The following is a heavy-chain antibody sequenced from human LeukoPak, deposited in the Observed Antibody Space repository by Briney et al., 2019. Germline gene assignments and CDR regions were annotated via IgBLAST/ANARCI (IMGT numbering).Heavy chain of an antibody. Sequence: ASVKVSCKASGGTFSSYAISWVRQAPGQGLEWMGGIIPIFGTANYAQKFQGRVTITADKSTSTAYMELSSLRSEDTAVYYCASPYDSSGYYNYWGQGTLVTVSS. CDR2: IIPIFGTA. D-gene: IGHD3-22*01. V-gene: IGHV1-69*06. J-gene: IGHJ4*02. CDR3: ASPYDSSGYYNY. CDR1: GGTFSSYA.